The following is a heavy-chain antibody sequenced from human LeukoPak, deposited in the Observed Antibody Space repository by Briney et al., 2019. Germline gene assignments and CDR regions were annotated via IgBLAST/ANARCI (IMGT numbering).Heavy chain of an antibody. CDR1: GYTFTGYY. CDR2: INPNSGGT. CDR3: ARSPDIVVVPAAGTDYYYYYYMDV. D-gene: IGHD2-2*01. Sequence: ASVKVSCKASGYTFTGYYMHWVRQAPGQGLEWMGWINPNSGGTNYAQKFQGRVTMTRDTSISTAYMELSRLRSEDTAVYYCARSPDIVVVPAAGTDYYYYYYMDVWGKGTTVTVSS. V-gene: IGHV1-2*02. J-gene: IGHJ6*03.